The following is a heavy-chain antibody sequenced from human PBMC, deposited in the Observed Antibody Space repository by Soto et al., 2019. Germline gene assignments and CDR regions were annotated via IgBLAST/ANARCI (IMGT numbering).Heavy chain of an antibody. CDR1: GGSISSSSYY. Sequence: PSETLSLTCTVSGGSISSSSYYWGWIRQPPGKGLEWIGSIYYSGSTYYNPSLKSRVTISVDTSKNQFSLKLSSVTAADTAVYYCARHWQPASWYYYYGMDVWGQGTTVTVSS. J-gene: IGHJ6*02. CDR3: ARHWQPASWYYYYGMDV. V-gene: IGHV4-39*01. D-gene: IGHD2-2*01. CDR2: IYYSGST.